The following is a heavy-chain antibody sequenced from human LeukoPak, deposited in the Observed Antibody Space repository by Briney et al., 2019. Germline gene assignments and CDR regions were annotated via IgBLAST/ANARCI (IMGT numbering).Heavy chain of an antibody. V-gene: IGHV3-7*03. D-gene: IGHD2-2*02. CDR3: AKTEAPAAIRAGSDY. J-gene: IGHJ4*02. Sequence: GGSLRLSCAASGFPFTKYWMNWVRQAPGERTEWVGNINEDGRETNYVDSIRGRFTIPRHNTNNTLYLQMNSLRAEDTAVYYCAKTEAPAAIRAGSDYWGQGTLVTVSS. CDR1: GFPFTKYW. CDR2: INEDGRET.